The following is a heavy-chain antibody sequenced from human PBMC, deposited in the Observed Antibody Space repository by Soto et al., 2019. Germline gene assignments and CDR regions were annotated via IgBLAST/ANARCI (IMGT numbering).Heavy chain of an antibody. CDR1: GYTFTSYY. V-gene: IGHV1-46*01. D-gene: IGHD3-10*01. J-gene: IGHJ5*02. CDR2: INPSGDST. Sequence: QVQLVQSGAEVKKPGASVKVSCKASGYTFTSYYMHWVRQAPGQGLAWMGIINPSGDSTSYAQKFQGRVTMTRDTSTSTVYMELSSLRSEDKAVYYCARARPSSNWFDPWGQGTLVTVSS. CDR3: ARARPSSNWFDP.